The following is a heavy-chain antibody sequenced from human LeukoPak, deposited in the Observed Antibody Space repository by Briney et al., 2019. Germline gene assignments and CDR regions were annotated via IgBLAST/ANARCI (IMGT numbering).Heavy chain of an antibody. CDR3: TRSQGSWPDYFDY. Sequence: PGGSLRLSCAASGFTFTGYAMHWVRQAPGKGLEWVAIITYDGNNQYYADSVKGRFTVSRDISKSTHYLQIDSLRPEDTAVYYCTRSQGSWPDYFDYWGQGTLVTVSS. CDR2: ITYDGNNQ. J-gene: IGHJ4*02. CDR1: GFTFTGYA. D-gene: IGHD6-13*01. V-gene: IGHV3-30*04.